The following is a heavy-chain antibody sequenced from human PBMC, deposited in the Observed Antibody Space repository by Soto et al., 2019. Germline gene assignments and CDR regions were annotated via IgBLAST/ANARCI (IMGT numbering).Heavy chain of an antibody. CDR2: IIPIFGTA. Sequence: SVKVSCKASGYTFTGYYMHWVRQAPGQGLEWMGGIIPIFGTANYAQKFQGRVAITADESTSTANMELSSLRSEDTAVYYFARHDCISTSCYYYYYYGMDVWGKGTTVTVSS. CDR1: GYTFTGYY. D-gene: IGHD2-2*01. V-gene: IGHV1-69*13. CDR3: ARHDCISTSCYYYYYYGMDV. J-gene: IGHJ6*04.